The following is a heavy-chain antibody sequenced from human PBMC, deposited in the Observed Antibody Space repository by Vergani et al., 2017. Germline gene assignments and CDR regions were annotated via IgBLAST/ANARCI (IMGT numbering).Heavy chain of an antibody. CDR2: ITPFFPTG. D-gene: IGHD7-27*01. J-gene: IGHJ6*02. CDR1: GGTFNIYS. V-gene: IGHV1-69*14. Sequence: QVHLVQSGAEVKKPGSSVKVSCKASGGTFNIYSVSWVRQAPGQGLEWMGGITPFFPTGHFAQKFQGRVTITADKSATTVYMELTNLKSEDTAVYYCASPRTAENPPKPLYYFYGLDFWGQGTTVTVSS. CDR3: ASPRTAENPPKPLYYFYGLDF.